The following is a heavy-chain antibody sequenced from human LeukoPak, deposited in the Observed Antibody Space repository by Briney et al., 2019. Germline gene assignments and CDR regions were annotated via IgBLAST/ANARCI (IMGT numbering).Heavy chain of an antibody. Sequence: GGSLRLSCAASGFTFSSYEMNWVHQAPGKGLEGVSYISSSGSTIYYADSVKGRFTISRDNAKNSLYLQMNSLRAEDTAVYYCERKRGYFYYMDVWGKGTTVPVSS. CDR3: ERKRGYFYYMDV. V-gene: IGHV3-48*03. CDR2: ISSSGSTI. J-gene: IGHJ6*03. CDR1: GFTFSSYE.